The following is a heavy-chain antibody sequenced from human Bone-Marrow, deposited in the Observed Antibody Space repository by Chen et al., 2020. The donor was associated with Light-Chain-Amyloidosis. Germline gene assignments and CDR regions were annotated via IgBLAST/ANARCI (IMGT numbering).Heavy chain of an antibody. Sequence: QVQLQESGPGLVKPSGTLSLTCAVSGDSLSSSHWWSWVRQPPGKGLEWIGEIYHSGSTNYNPSLTSRVTISVDKSKNQFSLNLSSMTAADTAVYYCVRAWGSSSGSLEYWGQGTLVTVSS. CDR2: IYHSGST. V-gene: IGHV4-4*02. CDR3: VRAWGSSSGSLEY. J-gene: IGHJ4*02. D-gene: IGHD6-19*01. CDR1: GDSLSSSHW.